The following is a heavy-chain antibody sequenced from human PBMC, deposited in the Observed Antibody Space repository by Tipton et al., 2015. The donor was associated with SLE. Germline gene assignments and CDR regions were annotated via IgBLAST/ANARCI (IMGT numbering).Heavy chain of an antibody. J-gene: IGHJ4*02. Sequence: AVSRFTFDDYAMHWVRQAPGKGLEWVSGISWNSGSIGYADSVKGRFTISRDNAKNSLYLQMNSLRAEDMALYYCAKDEGIAAAGNFDYWGQGTLVTVSS. V-gene: IGHV3-9*03. CDR2: ISWNSGSI. D-gene: IGHD6-13*01. CDR1: RFTFDDYA. CDR3: AKDEGIAAAGNFDY.